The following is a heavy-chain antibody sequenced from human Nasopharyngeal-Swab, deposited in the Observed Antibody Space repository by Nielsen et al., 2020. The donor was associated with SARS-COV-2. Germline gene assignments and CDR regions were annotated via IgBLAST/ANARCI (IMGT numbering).Heavy chain of an antibody. J-gene: IGHJ4*02. CDR3: ARGRYCTSVNCYAKINDY. Sequence: ASVKVSCKASGDTFSSYGINWVRQAPGQGLEWMGWISPYNGNTNYAERFQGRVTMTTDTSTNTAYMELRSLRSADTAVYYCARGRYCTSVNCYAKINDYWGQGTLVTVSS. CDR1: GDTFSSYG. V-gene: IGHV1-18*01. CDR2: ISPYNGNT. D-gene: IGHD2-2*01.